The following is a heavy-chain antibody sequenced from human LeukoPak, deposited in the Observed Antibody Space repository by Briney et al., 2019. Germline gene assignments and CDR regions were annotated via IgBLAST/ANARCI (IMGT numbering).Heavy chain of an antibody. D-gene: IGHD1/OR15-1a*01. Sequence: GGSLRLSCAASGFTFSDHYMDWVRQAPGKGLEWVGRTRNKANSYTTEYAASVRGRFTISRDDSKNSLYLQMNSLTSEDTAVYYCAKEGTASKPSDLDHWGQGILVTVSS. CDR2: TRNKANSYTT. CDR3: AKEGTASKPSDLDH. J-gene: IGHJ4*02. CDR1: GFTFSDHY. V-gene: IGHV3-72*01.